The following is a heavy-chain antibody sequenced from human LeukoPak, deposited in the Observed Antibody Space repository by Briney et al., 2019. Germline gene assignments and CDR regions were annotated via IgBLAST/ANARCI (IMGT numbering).Heavy chain of an antibody. J-gene: IGHJ4*02. V-gene: IGHV3-23*01. CDR3: AKFGYSYGEINPEFDS. Sequence: GGSLRLSCVASGFTFSNYAMIWVRQAPGKGLEWVSGFSGSGASTYYADSVKGRFTISRDNSKNTLYLHVGSLRADDTAVFYCAKFGYSYGEINPEFDSWGQGILVTVSS. CDR2: FSGSGAST. CDR1: GFTFSNYA. D-gene: IGHD5-18*01.